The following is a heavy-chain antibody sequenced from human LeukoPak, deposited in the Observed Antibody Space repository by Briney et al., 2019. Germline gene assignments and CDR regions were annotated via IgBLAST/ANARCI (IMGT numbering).Heavy chain of an antibody. CDR3: AKDLEAYYDSSGYYLPLYYFDY. CDR2: IGGSGGST. J-gene: IGHJ4*02. Sequence: GGSLRLSCAASGFTFSSYAMSWVRQAPGKELEWVSAIGGSGGSTYYADSVKGRFTISRDNSKNTLYLQMNSLRAEDTAVYYCAKDLEAYYDSSGYYLPLYYFDYWGQGTLVTVSS. V-gene: IGHV3-23*01. CDR1: GFTFSSYA. D-gene: IGHD3-22*01.